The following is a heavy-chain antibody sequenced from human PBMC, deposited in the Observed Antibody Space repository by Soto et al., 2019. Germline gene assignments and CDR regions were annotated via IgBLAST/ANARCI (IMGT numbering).Heavy chain of an antibody. J-gene: IGHJ6*03. CDR2: IRSKANSYAT. CDR1: GFTFSGSA. D-gene: IGHD3-10*02. CDR3: TRVFPYYYYYMDV. Sequence: PGGSLRLSCAASGFTFSGSAMHWVRQASGKGLEWVGRIRSKANSYATAYAASVKGRFTISRDDSKNTAYLQMNSLKTEDTAVYYCTRVFPYYYYYMDVWGKGPTVTGFS. V-gene: IGHV3-73*01.